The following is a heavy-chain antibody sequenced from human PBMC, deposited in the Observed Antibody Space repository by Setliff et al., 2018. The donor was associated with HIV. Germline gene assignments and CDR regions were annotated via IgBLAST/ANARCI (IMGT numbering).Heavy chain of an antibody. Sequence: SETLSLTCTVSGGSVSSSDYYWGWIRQPPGKGLEWIGSIYYSGSTYFTPSLKSRVTLSVDTSRNHFSLKLSSVTAADTAVYYCARRGDYYGSGSYDAFDIWGQGTMVTVSS. CDR2: IYYSGST. J-gene: IGHJ3*02. D-gene: IGHD3-10*01. CDR3: ARRGDYYGSGSYDAFDI. V-gene: IGHV4-39*02. CDR1: GGSVSSSDYY.